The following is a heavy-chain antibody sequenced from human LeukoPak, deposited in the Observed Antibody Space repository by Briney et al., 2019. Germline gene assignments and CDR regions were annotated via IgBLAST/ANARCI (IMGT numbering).Heavy chain of an antibody. J-gene: IGHJ4*02. CDR2: INTNTGNP. Sequence: ASVKVSCKASGHTFISYVMTWVRQAPGQGLEWMGWINTNTGNPTYAQGFTGRFVFSLDTSVSTAYLQISSLKAEDTAVYYCARVLLFYNTSGLYSIPFDYWGQGTLVTVSS. CDR3: ARVLLFYNTSGLYSIPFDY. CDR1: GHTFISYV. V-gene: IGHV7-4-1*02. D-gene: IGHD3-22*01.